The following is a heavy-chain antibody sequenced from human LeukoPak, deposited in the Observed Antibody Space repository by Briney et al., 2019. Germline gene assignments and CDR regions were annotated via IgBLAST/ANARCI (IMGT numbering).Heavy chain of an antibody. CDR3: ARAGQAYYFDY. V-gene: IGHV4-61*02. Sequence: SQTLSPTCTVSGGSISSGSYYWSWIRQPAGKGLEWIGRIYTSGSTNYNPSLKSRVTISVDTSKNQFSLKLSSVTAADTAVYYCARAGQAYYFDYWGQGTLVTVSS. D-gene: IGHD3-10*01. J-gene: IGHJ4*02. CDR2: IYTSGST. CDR1: GGSISSGSYY.